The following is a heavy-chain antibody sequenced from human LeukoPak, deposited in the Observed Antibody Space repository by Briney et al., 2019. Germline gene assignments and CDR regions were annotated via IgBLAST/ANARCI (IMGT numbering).Heavy chain of an antibody. Sequence: PGGSLRLSCAASGFTFSSYAMSWVRQAPGKGLEWVSAISGSGGSTYYADSVKGRFTISRDNSKNTLYLQMNSLRAEDTAVYYCVKHAEDIVLMVYAPMDVWGKGTTVTVSS. V-gene: IGHV3-23*01. CDR2: ISGSGGST. J-gene: IGHJ6*04. D-gene: IGHD2-8*01. CDR3: VKHAEDIVLMVYAPMDV. CDR1: GFTFSSYA.